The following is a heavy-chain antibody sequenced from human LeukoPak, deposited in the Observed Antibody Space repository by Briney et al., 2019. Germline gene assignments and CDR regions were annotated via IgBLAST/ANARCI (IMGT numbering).Heavy chain of an antibody. J-gene: IGHJ4*02. CDR1: GGSISSYY. D-gene: IGHD2-15*01. V-gene: IGHV4-59*12. CDR3: ARLSGYFDY. Sequence: ASETLSLTCTVSGGSISSYYWSWIRQPPGKGLEWIGYMYYSGSTNYNPSLKSRVSISVDTSKNQFSLKLSSVTAADTAVYYCARLSGYFDYWGQGTLVTVSS. CDR2: MYYSGST.